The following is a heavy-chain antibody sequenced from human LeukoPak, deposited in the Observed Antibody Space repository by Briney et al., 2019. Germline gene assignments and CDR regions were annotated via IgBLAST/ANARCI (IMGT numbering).Heavy chain of an antibody. V-gene: IGHV4-34*01. CDR1: GGSFSGYY. CDR2: IKHSGST. D-gene: IGHD3-9*01. Sequence: SETLSLTCAVYGGSFSGYYWSWIRQPPGEGLWWSGEIKHSGSTNYNPSLKSRVTISVDTSKNQFSLKLSSETAADTAVYYCARGSGYDILTGPHDDAFDIWGQGTMVTVSS. CDR3: ARGSGYDILTGPHDDAFDI. J-gene: IGHJ3*02.